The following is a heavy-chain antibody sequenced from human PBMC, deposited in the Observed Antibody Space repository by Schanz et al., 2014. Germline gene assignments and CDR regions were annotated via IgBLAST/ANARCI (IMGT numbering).Heavy chain of an antibody. J-gene: IGHJ4*01. CDR3: AREQIMAAAGLVDY. CDR1: GFTFSDYY. V-gene: IGHV3-11*01. CDR2: ISASGGST. D-gene: IGHD6-13*01. Sequence: QVQLVESGGGLVKPGGSLRLSCAASGFTFSDYYMSWIRQAPGKGLEWVSTISASGGSTYYADSVKGRFTISRDNSKNILYLQMNSLRAEDTAVYYCAREQIMAAAGLVDYWGHGTLVTVSS.